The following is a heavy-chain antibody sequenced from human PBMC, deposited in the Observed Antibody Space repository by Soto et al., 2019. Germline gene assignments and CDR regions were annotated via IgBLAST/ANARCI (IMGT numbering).Heavy chain of an antibody. CDR2: AYWDDDN. CDR1: GFSLTTRPVG. CDR3: XXXXXXXGNXXGGYFDS. Sequence: QITLKESGPALMKATQTLTLTCTFSGFSLTTRPVGLGCLRQAPGKALEWLAFAYWDDDNRYNPSLKNRLSITKXTSKSQXXLXXXXXXXXXTAXXYXXXXXXXXGNXXGGYFDSWGPGTLVTVSS. J-gene: IGHJ4*02. V-gene: IGHV2-5*02. D-gene: IGHD3-10*01.